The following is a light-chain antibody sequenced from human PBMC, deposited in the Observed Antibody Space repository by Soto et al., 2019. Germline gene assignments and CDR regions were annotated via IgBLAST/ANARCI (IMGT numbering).Light chain of an antibody. V-gene: IGLV6-57*01. CDR3: QSYESSNAV. J-gene: IGLJ7*01. CDR1: RGSIASNY. CDR2: DDD. Sequence: NFLLPQPRSVSESPGTTVTLSCPRSRGSIASNYVQWYQQRPGRSPTTVIYDDDRRPSGVPDRFSGSIDRSSNSASLTISGLQTEDEADYYCQSYESSNAVFGGGTQLTVL.